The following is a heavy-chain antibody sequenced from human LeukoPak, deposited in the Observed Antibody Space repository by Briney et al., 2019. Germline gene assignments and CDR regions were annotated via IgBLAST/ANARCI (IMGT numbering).Heavy chain of an antibody. Sequence: GGSLRLSCAASGFTFSAYWMHWARQVPGKGLVWVSCISGDGSNTRYADSVKGRFTTSRDNAKNMMYLQMNSLRVEDTAVYYCARDPLNKGFDPWGQGTLVTVSA. CDR1: GFTFSAYW. CDR3: ARDPLNKGFDP. CDR2: ISGDGSNT. V-gene: IGHV3-74*01. D-gene: IGHD1/OR15-1a*01. J-gene: IGHJ5*02.